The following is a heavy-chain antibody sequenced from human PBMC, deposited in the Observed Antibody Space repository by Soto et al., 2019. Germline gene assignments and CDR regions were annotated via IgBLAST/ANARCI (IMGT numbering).Heavy chain of an antibody. CDR1: GVSINSGGYY. D-gene: IGHD1-1*01. J-gene: IGHJ3*02. V-gene: IGHV4-31*03. CDR2: IYYTGHT. CDR3: ARGSQLERDALDI. Sequence: QVQLQESGPGLVKPSQTLSLTCSVSGVSINSGGYYWSWLSHHPGKGLEWIGYIYYTGHTFYNASLKSRVAMSLDTSENQFSLKLSSVTAADTAVYYCARGSQLERDALDIWGQGTMVTVSS.